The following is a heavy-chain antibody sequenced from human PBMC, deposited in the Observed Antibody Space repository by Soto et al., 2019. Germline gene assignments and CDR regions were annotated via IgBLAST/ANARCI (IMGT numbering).Heavy chain of an antibody. V-gene: IGHV4-39*01. D-gene: IGHD3-22*01. Sequence: QLQLQESGPGLVKPSETLSLTCTVSGGSISSTSNYWGWIRQPPGKGLEWIGIIDYSGSTDHNPSLKSRVTISVDTSKNQFSLRLTSVTAADTAIYYCASFDGSGYYVWWDYWGRGTLVTVSS. CDR3: ASFDGSGYYVWWDY. J-gene: IGHJ4*02. CDR1: GGSISSTSNY. CDR2: IDYSGST.